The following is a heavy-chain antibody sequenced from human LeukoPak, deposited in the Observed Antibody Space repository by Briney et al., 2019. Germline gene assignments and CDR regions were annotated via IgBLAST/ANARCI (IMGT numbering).Heavy chain of an antibody. CDR2: TWYDGSNK. D-gene: IGHD3-16*01. J-gene: IGHJ6*02. CDR3: ARDWANYYYYGMDV. V-gene: IGHV3-33*01. CDR1: GFTFSSYG. Sequence: PGRSLRLSCAASGFTFSSYGMHWVRQAPGKGLEWVAVTWYDGSNKYYADSVKGRFTISRDNSKNTLYLQMNSLRAEDTAVYYCARDWANYYYYGMDVWGQGTTVTVSS.